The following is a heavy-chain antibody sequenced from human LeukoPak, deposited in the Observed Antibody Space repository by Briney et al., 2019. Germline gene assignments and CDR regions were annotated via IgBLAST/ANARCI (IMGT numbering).Heavy chain of an antibody. CDR3: ARGRGDYGLNYFDY. CDR2: IYYSGST. Sequence: PSETLSLTCTVSGDSISSSSYYWGWIRQPPGKGLECIGSIYYSGSTYYNPSLKSRVTMSVDTSKNQFSLKLSSVTAADTAVYYCARGRGDYGLNYFDYWGQGTLVTVSS. CDR1: GDSISSSSYY. V-gene: IGHV4-39*01. J-gene: IGHJ4*02. D-gene: IGHD4-17*01.